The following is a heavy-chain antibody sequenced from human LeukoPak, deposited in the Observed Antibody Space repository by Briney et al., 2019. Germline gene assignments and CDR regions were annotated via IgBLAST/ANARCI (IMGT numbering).Heavy chain of an antibody. V-gene: IGHV3-23*01. Sequence: GGSLRLSCAASGFIFSSYAMSWVRQAPGKGLEWVSAISGSAGTTFYADSVKGRFTISRDNSKNTLYLQMNGLRAEDTAVYYCAKERLSATAEYFQRWGQGTLVTVSS. J-gene: IGHJ1*01. CDR3: AKERLSATAEYFQR. CDR2: ISGSAGTT. CDR1: GFIFSSYA.